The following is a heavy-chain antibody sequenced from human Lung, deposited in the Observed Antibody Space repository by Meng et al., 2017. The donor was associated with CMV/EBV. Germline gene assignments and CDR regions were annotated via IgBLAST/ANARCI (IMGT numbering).Heavy chain of an antibody. Sequence: CTVSGASGNTGARCWGWVRQSPGEGLEWIGSIYSGGQTFYSPSLRNRVILAVDTSKNHFSLKMTSVTTADTAVYFCAKFRDRRDTGFWGRGALVTVSS. CDR2: IYSGGQT. CDR3: AKFRDRRDTGF. D-gene: IGHD3-10*01. J-gene: IGHJ4*02. CDR1: GASGNTGARC. V-gene: IGHV4-39*02.